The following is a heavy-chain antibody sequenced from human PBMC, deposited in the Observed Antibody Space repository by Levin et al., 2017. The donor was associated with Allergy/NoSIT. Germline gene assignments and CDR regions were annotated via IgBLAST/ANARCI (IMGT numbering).Heavy chain of an antibody. J-gene: IGHJ6*02. CDR2: LYHSGST. CDR1: GYSISSGYY. V-gene: IGHV4-38-2*02. CDR3: ARELRSQYVYFDFYAMDV. Sequence: PSETLSLTCSVSGYSISSGYYWGWIRQPPGKGLEWVGSLYHSGSTYYNPSLNSRVTMSVDTSRNEFSLKLSSVTAADTAVYYCARELRSQYVYFDFYAMDVWGQGTTVTVSS. D-gene: IGHD3-22*01.